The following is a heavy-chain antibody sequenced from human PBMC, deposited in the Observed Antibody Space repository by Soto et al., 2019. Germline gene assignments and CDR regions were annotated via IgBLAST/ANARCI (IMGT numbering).Heavy chain of an antibody. CDR3: AKAYCTNGVCYHDAFDI. D-gene: IGHD2-8*01. V-gene: IGHV3-23*01. J-gene: IGHJ3*02. CDR1: GFTFSSYA. Sequence: GGSLRLSCAASGFTFSSYAMSWVRQAPGKGLEWVSAISGSGGSTYYADSVKGRFTISRDNSKNTLYLQMNSLRAEDTAVYYCAKAYCTNGVCYHDAFDIWGQGTMVTVSS. CDR2: ISGSGGST.